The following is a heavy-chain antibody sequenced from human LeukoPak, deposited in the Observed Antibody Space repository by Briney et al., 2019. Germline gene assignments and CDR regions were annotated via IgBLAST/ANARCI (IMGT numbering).Heavy chain of an antibody. Sequence: PGRSLRLSCAASGFTFYDYAMHWVREAPGEGLEWVSGISWNSGSIGYADSVKGRFTISRDNAKNSLYLQMNSLRAEDTALYYCAKGSYYDILTGSMDVWGKGTTVTVSS. CDR3: AKGSYYDILTGSMDV. D-gene: IGHD3-9*01. J-gene: IGHJ6*03. CDR2: ISWNSGSI. V-gene: IGHV3-9*01. CDR1: GFTFYDYA.